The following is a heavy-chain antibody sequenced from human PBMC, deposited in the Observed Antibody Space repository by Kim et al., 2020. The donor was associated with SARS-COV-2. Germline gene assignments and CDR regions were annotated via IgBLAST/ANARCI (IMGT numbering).Heavy chain of an antibody. Sequence: GGSLRLSCAASGFSFSTHWMTWVRQAPGKGLEWVASIKQDAYATYYVDSVRGRFTVSRDNAENLLYLQMDSLRDEDTAVYYCARGVSVAPHYYYHYGMDVGGQGTTVTVSS. CDR3: ARGVSVAPHYYYHYGMDV. D-gene: IGHD6-13*01. CDR1: GFSFSTHW. J-gene: IGHJ6*02. CDR2: IKQDAYAT. V-gene: IGHV3-7*03.